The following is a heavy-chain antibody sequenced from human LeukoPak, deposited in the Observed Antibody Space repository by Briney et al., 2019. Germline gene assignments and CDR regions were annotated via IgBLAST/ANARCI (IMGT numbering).Heavy chain of an antibody. CDR2: ITSGSSPI. Sequence: QPGRSLRLSCTASGFTFGDYAMSWVRQAPGKGLEWVSYITSGSSPIYYADSVKGRFTISRDNAKNSLYLQMNSLRDEDTAVYYCARRAYGDDSFDYWGQGTLVTVSS. D-gene: IGHD4-17*01. J-gene: IGHJ4*02. CDR3: ARRAYGDDSFDY. CDR1: GFTFGDYA. V-gene: IGHV3-48*02.